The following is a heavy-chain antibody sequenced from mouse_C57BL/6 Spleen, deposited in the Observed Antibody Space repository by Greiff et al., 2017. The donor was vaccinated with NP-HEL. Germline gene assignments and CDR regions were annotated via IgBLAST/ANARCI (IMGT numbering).Heavy chain of an antibody. CDR1: GYTFTSYW. D-gene: IGHD3-1*01. V-gene: IGHV1-64*01. Sequence: QVQLQQPGAELVKPGASVKLSCKASGYTFTSYWMHWVKQRPGQGLEWIGMIHPNSGSTNYNEKFKSKATLTVDKSSSTAYMQLSSLTSEDSAVYYCARSGTLYAMDYWGQGTSVTVSS. CDR3: ARSGTLYAMDY. J-gene: IGHJ4*01. CDR2: IHPNSGST.